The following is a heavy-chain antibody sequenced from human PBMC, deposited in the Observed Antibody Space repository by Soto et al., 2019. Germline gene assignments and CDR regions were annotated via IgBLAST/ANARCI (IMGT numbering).Heavy chain of an antibody. J-gene: IGHJ4*02. V-gene: IGHV1-69*01. CDR3: ASRRAYQLLYTPFDY. CDR2: SIPIFGTA. CDR1: GGTFSSYA. D-gene: IGHD2-2*02. Sequence: QVQLVQSGAEVKKPGSSVKVSCKASGGTFSSYAISWVRQAPGQGLEWMGGSIPIFGTANYAQKFQGRVTITADESTSTAYMELSSLRSEDTAVYYCASRRAYQLLYTPFDYWGQGTLVTVSS.